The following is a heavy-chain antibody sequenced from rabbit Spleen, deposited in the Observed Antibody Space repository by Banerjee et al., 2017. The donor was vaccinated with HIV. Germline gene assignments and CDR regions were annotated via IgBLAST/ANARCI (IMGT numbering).Heavy chain of an antibody. Sequence: QSLEESGGDLVKPGASLTLTCTASGVSFSTNSYICWVRQAPGKGLEWIACIDTGNSDFTYFATWAKGRFTCSKTSSTTVTLQMTSLTAADTATYFCARDVTSSAYYIDLWGPGTLVTVS. CDR2: IDTGNSDFT. CDR1: GVSFSTNSY. J-gene: IGHJ4*01. V-gene: IGHV1S40*01. CDR3: ARDVTSSAYYIDL. D-gene: IGHD1-1*01.